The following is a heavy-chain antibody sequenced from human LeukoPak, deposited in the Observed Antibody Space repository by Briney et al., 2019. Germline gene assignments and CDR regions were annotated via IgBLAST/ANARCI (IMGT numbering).Heavy chain of an antibody. V-gene: IGHV1-69*13. CDR1: GGTFSSYA. Sequence: ASVKVSCKASGGTFSSYAISWVRQAPGQGLEWMRGIIPIFGTANYAQKFQGRVTITADESTSTAYMELSSLRSEDTAVYYCARSYGSGSYYNEALDYWGQGTLVTVSS. J-gene: IGHJ4*02. CDR2: IIPIFGTA. D-gene: IGHD3-10*01. CDR3: ARSYGSGSYYNEALDY.